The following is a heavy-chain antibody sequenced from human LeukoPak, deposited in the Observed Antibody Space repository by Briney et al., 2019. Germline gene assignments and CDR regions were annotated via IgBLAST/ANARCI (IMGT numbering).Heavy chain of an antibody. V-gene: IGHV3-53*01. CDR1: GFTVSSDH. Sequence: GGSLRPSCAASGFTVSSDHISWVRQAPGKGLEWVSVIYSGGSTDYADSVKGRFTISRDNSKNTLYLQMNSLRAEDTAVYHCARGPAGYNWGQGTLVTVSS. D-gene: IGHD1-1*01. J-gene: IGHJ4*02. CDR2: IYSGGST. CDR3: ARGPAGYN.